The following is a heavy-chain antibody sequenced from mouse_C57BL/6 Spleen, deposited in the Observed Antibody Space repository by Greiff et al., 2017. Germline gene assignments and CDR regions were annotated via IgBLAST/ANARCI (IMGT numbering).Heavy chain of an antibody. D-gene: IGHD1-1*01. CDR3: SICSSHVSFAY. Sequence: QVQLQQPGAELVKPGASVKVSCKASGYTFTSYWMHWVKQRPGQGLEWIGRIHPSDSDTNYNQKLKGKATLTIDKSSSTAYMQLSSLTTEDSAVYYLSICSSHVSFAYGGQGTLVTVSA. CDR1: GYTFTSYW. CDR2: IHPSDSDT. J-gene: IGHJ3*01. V-gene: IGHV1-74*01.